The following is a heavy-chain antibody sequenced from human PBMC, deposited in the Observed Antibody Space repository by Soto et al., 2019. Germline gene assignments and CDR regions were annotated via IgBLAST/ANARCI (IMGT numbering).Heavy chain of an antibody. CDR1: GYTFTSYG. V-gene: IGHV1-18*01. CDR2: ISAYNGNT. D-gene: IGHD3-3*01. CDR3: ARALGKYYDFWSGYSTQFDY. J-gene: IGHJ4*02. Sequence: QVQLVQSGAEVKKPGASVKVSCKASGYTFTSYGISWVRQAPGQGLEWMGGISAYNGNTNYAQKLQGRVTMTTDTSTSTAYMELRSLRSDDTAVYYCARALGKYYDFWSGYSTQFDYWGQGTLVTVSS.